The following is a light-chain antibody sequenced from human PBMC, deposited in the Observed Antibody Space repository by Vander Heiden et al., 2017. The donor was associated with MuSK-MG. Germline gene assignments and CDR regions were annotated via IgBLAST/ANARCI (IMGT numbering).Light chain of an antibody. V-gene: IGLV2-11*01. Sequence: QSALTQPRSVSGSPGQSVTISCTGTSSDVGGYNYVSWYQQHPGKAPKLMSYDVSKRPSGVPDRFSGSKSGNTASLIISGLQAEDEADYYCCSYAGSYTFVVFGGGTKLTVL. J-gene: IGLJ2*01. CDR3: CSYAGSYTFVV. CDR1: SSDVGGYNY. CDR2: DVS.